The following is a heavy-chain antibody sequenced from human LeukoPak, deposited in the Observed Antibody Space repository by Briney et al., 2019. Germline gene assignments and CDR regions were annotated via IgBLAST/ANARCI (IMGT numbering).Heavy chain of an antibody. V-gene: IGHV3-9*03. CDR1: RFTFDDYA. CDR2: ISWNSGSI. D-gene: IGHD6-13*01. CDR3: ARDSSSFHAFDI. Sequence: GGSLRLSCAASRFTFDDYAMHWVRQAPGKGLEWVSGISWNSGSIGYADSVKGRFTISRDNAKNSLYLQMNSLRAEDMALYYCARDSSSFHAFDIWGQGTMVTVSS. J-gene: IGHJ3*02.